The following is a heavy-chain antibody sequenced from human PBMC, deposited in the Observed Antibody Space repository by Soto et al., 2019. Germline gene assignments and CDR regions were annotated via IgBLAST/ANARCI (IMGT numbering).Heavy chain of an antibody. V-gene: IGHV4-34*01. CDR1: GGSFSGYY. Sequence: SETLSLTXAVYGGSFSGYYWSWIRQPPGKGREWIGEINHSGSTNYNPSLKSRVTISVDTSKNQFSLKLSSVTAADTAVYYCARGEVGYDILTGYPPYNWFDPWGQGTLVTVSS. CDR2: INHSGST. J-gene: IGHJ5*02. D-gene: IGHD3-9*01. CDR3: ARGEVGYDILTGYPPYNWFDP.